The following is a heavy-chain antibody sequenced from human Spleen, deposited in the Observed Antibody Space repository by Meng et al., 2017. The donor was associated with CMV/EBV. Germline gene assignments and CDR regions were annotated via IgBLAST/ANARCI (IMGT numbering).Heavy chain of an antibody. J-gene: IGHJ4*02. D-gene: IGHD2-2*01. Sequence: ASVKVSCKASGYKLTDYYTHWVRQAPGQGLEWMGWISPNSGGTNYAQKFQGRVTMTRDTSIGTAYMELTRLRSDDTAVYYCAEIQGYCSSTSCSLDYWGQGTLVTVSS. V-gene: IGHV1-2*02. CDR1: GYKLTDYY. CDR3: AEIQGYCSSTSCSLDY. CDR2: ISPNSGGT.